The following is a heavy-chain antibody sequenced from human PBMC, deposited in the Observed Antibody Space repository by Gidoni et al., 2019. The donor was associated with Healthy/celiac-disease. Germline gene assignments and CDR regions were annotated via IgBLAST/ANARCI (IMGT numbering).Heavy chain of an antibody. CDR3: ARDRDSLHDY. D-gene: IGHD2-15*01. CDR2: IYTSGST. Sequence: QVQLQESRPGLVKPSQTLSLTCTVSGCPSSSGSYYGSWIRQPAGKGLEWIGRIYTSGSTNYNPSLKSRVTISVDTSKNQFSLKLSSVAAADTAVYYCARDRDSLHDYWGQGTLVTVSS. V-gene: IGHV4-61*02. J-gene: IGHJ4*02. CDR1: GCPSSSGSYY.